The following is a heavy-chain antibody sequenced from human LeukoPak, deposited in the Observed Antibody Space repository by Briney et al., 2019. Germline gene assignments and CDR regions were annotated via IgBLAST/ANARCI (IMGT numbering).Heavy chain of an antibody. J-gene: IGHJ3*01. CDR1: GLTFSNVW. CDR3: ASFRDTDN. V-gene: IGHV3-74*01. CDR2: INTAGST. D-gene: IGHD2-21*01. Sequence: GGSLRLSCEVSGLTFSNVWMHWVRQAPGQGPVWVSRINTAGSTVYADPVKGRFTISRDNAKNMVYLQMNSLRAEDTAVYYCASFRDTDNWGRGTMVTVSS.